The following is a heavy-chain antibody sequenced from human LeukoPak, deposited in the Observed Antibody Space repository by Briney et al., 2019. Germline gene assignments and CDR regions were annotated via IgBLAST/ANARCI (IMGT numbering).Heavy chain of an antibody. V-gene: IGHV3-7*01. CDR2: IKQDGSEK. D-gene: IGHD3-9*01. CDR3: ARDFDMGITPGDDFDF. CDR1: GFTFSAYW. Sequence: GGSLRLSCAASGFTFSAYWMSWVRQAPGKGLEWVANIKQDGSEKYSVDSVKGRFTISRDNARNTVFLQMNSLRAEDTAVYYCARDFDMGITPGDDFDFWGQGTLVTVSS. J-gene: IGHJ4*02.